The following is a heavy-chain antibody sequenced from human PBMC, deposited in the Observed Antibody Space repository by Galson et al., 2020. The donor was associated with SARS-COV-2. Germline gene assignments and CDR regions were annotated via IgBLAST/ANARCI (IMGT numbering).Heavy chain of an antibody. V-gene: IGHV3-13*01. Sequence: GGSLRLSCAASGFTFSSYDMHWVRQATGKGLEWVSAIGTAGDTYYPGSVKGRFTISRENAKNSLYLQMNSLRAGDTAVYYCARGSTRNYDVWSGYYRGYYYMDVWGKGTTVTVSS. J-gene: IGHJ6*03. CDR2: IGTAGDT. D-gene: IGHD3-3*01. CDR3: ARGSTRNYDVWSGYYRGYYYMDV. CDR1: GFTFSSYD.